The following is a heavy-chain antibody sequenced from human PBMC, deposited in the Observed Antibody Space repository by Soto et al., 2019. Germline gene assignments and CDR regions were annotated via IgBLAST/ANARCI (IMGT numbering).Heavy chain of an antibody. Sequence: DVQLSESGGDLVRPGGSLRLSCAASGFTFSLYAMSWVRQAPGKGLEWVSAISAGADYTYFADPVKGRFTLSRDNSKNTLYLQMNSLRVDDTAVYYCARGARRGVVWGWFDPWGQGTLVTVSS. D-gene: IGHD3-16*01. CDR1: GFTFSLYA. CDR2: ISAGADYT. CDR3: ARGARRGVVWGWFDP. V-gene: IGHV3-23*01. J-gene: IGHJ5*02.